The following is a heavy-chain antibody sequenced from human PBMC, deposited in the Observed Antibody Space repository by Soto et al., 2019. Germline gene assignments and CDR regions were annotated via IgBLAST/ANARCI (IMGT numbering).Heavy chain of an antibody. CDR1: GGSICSYY. Sequence: PSETLSLTCTVSGGSICSYYWSWIRQPPGKGLEWIGYIYYSGSTNYNPSLKSRVTLSIDTSKKQFSLNLSSVTAADTAVYYCARGIIAAAYDYWGQRTLVTVSS. V-gene: IGHV4-59*01. CDR3: ARGIIAAAYDY. D-gene: IGHD6-13*01. CDR2: IYYSGST. J-gene: IGHJ4*02.